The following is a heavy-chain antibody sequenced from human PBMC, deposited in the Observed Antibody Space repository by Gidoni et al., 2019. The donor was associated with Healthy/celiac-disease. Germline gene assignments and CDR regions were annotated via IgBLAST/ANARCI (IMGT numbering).Heavy chain of an antibody. J-gene: IGHJ4*02. CDR2: ISWDGGST. D-gene: IGHD3-22*01. V-gene: IGHV3-43*01. CDR3: AKSPDSSGYYYDY. CDR1: GFTFDDYT. Sequence: EVQLVESGGVVVQPGGSLRLSCAASGFTFDDYTMPWVRQAPGKGLEWVSLISWDGGSTYYADSWKGRFTISRDNSKNSLYLQMNSLRTEDTALYYCAKSPDSSGYYYDYWGQGTLVTVSS.